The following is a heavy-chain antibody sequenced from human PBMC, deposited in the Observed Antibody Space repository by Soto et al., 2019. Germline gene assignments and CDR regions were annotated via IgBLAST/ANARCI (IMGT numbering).Heavy chain of an antibody. V-gene: IGHV3-23*01. Sequence: GXSLRLSCAASGFTFSSYALSWVRQAPGKGLEWVAAISGSGGSTYYADPVKGRFTISRDNSKNTLYLQMNSLRAEDTAVYYCAKRDWSSWLPFDYWGQGTLVTVSS. CDR2: ISGSGGST. CDR1: GFTFSSYA. J-gene: IGHJ4*02. CDR3: AKRDWSSWLPFDY. D-gene: IGHD6-13*01.